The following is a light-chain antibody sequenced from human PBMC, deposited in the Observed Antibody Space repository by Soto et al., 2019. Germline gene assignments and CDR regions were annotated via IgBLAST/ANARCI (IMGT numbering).Light chain of an antibody. CDR2: GAS. CDR1: QSVSSSY. Sequence: EIVLTQSPGTLSLSPGERATLSCRASQSVSSSYLAWYQQKPGQAPRLLIYGASSRAPGIPARFSGSGSGTDFTLTISRLEPEDCAVYYCQQYGRSLFTFGPGTKVDIK. CDR3: QQYGRSLFT. J-gene: IGKJ3*01. V-gene: IGKV3-20*01.